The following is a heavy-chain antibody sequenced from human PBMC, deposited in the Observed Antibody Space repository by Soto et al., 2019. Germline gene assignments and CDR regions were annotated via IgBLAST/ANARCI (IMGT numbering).Heavy chain of an antibody. J-gene: IGHJ3*02. CDR3: AKDLGGEHPCDAFDI. D-gene: IGHD2-21*01. CDR1: GFTFDDYA. Sequence: EVQLVESGGGLVQPGRSLRLSCAASGFTFDDYAMHWVRQAPGKGLEWVSGISWNSGSIGYADSVKGRFTISRDNAKNSLYLQMNSLRAEDTALYYCAKDLGGEHPCDAFDIWGQGTMVTVSS. CDR2: ISWNSGSI. V-gene: IGHV3-9*01.